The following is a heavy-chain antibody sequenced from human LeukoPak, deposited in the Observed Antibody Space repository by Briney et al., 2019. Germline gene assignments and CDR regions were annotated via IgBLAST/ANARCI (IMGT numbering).Heavy chain of an antibody. CDR2: ISAYNGNT. CDR1: GYTFTIYG. CDR3: ARGGYCSGGSCYPYYYYYGMDV. J-gene: IGHJ6*02. V-gene: IGHV1-18*01. D-gene: IGHD2-15*01. Sequence: ASVKVSCKASGYTFTIYGISWVRQAPGQGLEWMGWISAYNGNTNYAQKLQGRVTMTTDTSTSTAYMELRSLRSDDTAVYYCARGGYCSGGSCYPYYYYYGMDVWGQGTTVTVSS.